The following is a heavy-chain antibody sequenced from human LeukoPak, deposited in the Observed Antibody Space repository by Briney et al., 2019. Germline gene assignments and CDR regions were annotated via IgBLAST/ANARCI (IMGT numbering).Heavy chain of an antibody. CDR2: IGNNGGGI. Sequence: GGSLGLSCAASGFTFSTYTMYWVRHPPGKRLEWVSIIGNNGGGIHYADSVKGRFTISRDNFKNALYLQMNSLRVEDTAVYYCAIDPNWGTHSWGQGVLVTVSS. J-gene: IGHJ4*02. CDR1: GFTFSTYT. V-gene: IGHV3-23*01. D-gene: IGHD7-27*01. CDR3: AIDPNWGTHS.